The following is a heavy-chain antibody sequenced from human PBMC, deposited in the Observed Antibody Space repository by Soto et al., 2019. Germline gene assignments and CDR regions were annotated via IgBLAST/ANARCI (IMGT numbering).Heavy chain of an antibody. V-gene: IGHV1-69*01. CDR3: ASHGLGYCSSTSCLRGYYYGMDV. Sequence: LQLVQSGAEVKKPGSSVKVSCKASGGTFSSYAISWVRQAPGQGLEWMGGIIPIFGTANYAQKFQGRVTITADESTSTAYMELSSLRSEDTAVYYCASHGLGYCSSTSCLRGYYYGMDVWGQGTTVTVSS. J-gene: IGHJ6*02. CDR1: GGTFSSYA. D-gene: IGHD2-2*01. CDR2: IIPIFGTA.